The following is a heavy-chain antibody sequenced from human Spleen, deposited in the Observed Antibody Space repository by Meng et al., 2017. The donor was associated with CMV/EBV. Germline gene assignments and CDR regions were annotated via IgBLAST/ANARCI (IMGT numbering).Heavy chain of an antibody. J-gene: IGHJ4*02. V-gene: IGHV3-21*01. Sequence: GGSLRLSCAASGFTFSSYSMNWVRQAPGKGLEWVSSISSSSSYIYYADSVKGRFTISRDNSENTLHLLMTSLRTEDTATYYCARGRYGSELFWGRGTLVTVSS. CDR1: GFTFSSYS. CDR3: ARGRYGSELF. D-gene: IGHD3-10*01. CDR2: ISSSSSYI.